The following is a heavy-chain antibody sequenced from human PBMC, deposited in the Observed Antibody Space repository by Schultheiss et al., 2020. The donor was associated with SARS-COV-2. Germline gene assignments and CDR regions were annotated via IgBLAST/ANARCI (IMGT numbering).Heavy chain of an antibody. V-gene: IGHV3-48*03. CDR2: ISSSGSTI. CDR1: GFTFSSYE. J-gene: IGHJ4*02. CDR3: ARGYGDYRRGVGY. D-gene: IGHD4-17*01. Sequence: GGSLRLSCAASGFTFSSYEMNWVRQAPGKGLEWVSYISSSGSTIYYADSVKGRFTISRDNAKNSLYLQMNSLGAEDTAVYYCARGYGDYRRGVGYWGQGTLVTVSS.